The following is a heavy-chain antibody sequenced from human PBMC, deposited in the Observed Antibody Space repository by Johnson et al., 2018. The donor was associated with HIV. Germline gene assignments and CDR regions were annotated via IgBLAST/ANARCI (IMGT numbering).Heavy chain of an antibody. V-gene: IGHV3-30*03. J-gene: IGHJ3*01. Sequence: QVQLVESGGGVVQPGRSLRLSCAASGFTFSSYGMHWVRQAPGQGLVWVAVISYDGGNKYYGDSVTGRLPNSRAESKNTVYLEMTSLRTEDTAVYYCARAAGVNVVVEDFDLWGQGTMVTVSS. CDR2: ISYDGGNK. CDR1: GFTFSSYG. CDR3: ARAAGVNVVVEDFDL. D-gene: IGHD2-15*01.